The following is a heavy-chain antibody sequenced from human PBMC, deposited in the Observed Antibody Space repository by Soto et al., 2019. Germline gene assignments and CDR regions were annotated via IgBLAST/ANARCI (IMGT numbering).Heavy chain of an antibody. V-gene: IGHV3-21*01. D-gene: IGHD6-13*01. CDR1: GFTFSSYS. Sequence: EVQLVESGGGLVKPGGSLRLSCAASGFTFSSYSMNWVRQAPGKGLEWVSSISSSSSYIYYADSVKGRFTISRDNAKNSLYLQMNSLRAEGTAVYYCARDGDSGDYFDYWGQGTLVTVSS. CDR2: ISSSSSYI. CDR3: ARDGDSGDYFDY. J-gene: IGHJ4*02.